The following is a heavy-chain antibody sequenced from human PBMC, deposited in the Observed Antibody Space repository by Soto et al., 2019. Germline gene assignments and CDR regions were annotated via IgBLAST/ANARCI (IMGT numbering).Heavy chain of an antibody. CDR1: GFTFSSYA. J-gene: IGHJ4*01. Sequence: GGSLRVSCAASGFTFSSYAMHWVRQAPGKGLEWVAVISYDGSNKYYADSVKGRFTISRDNSKNTLYLQMNSLRAEDTAVYYCASPVRRAVHFDYWGHGTLVTVSS. CDR2: ISYDGSNK. CDR3: ASPVRRAVHFDY. V-gene: IGHV3-30-3*01. D-gene: IGHD1-26*01.